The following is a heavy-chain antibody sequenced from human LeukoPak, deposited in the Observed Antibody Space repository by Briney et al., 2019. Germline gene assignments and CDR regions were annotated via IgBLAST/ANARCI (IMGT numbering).Heavy chain of an antibody. CDR3: AKDAILSSVSGYSSGWYDY. CDR1: GFTLSSHA. D-gene: IGHD6-19*01. V-gene: IGHV3-23*01. Sequence: GGPLRLSCAASGFTLSSHAMRELRQAPGKALEWVSDNSGCGGSTYYADPVQGRFTITRENSKNTLYLQMNSLRAEDTAVYYCAKDAILSSVSGYSSGWYDYWGQGTLVTVSS. J-gene: IGHJ4*02. CDR2: NSGCGGST.